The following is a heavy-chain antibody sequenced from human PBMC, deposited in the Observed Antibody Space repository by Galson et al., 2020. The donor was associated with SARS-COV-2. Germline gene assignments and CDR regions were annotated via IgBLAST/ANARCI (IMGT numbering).Heavy chain of an antibody. Sequence: SETLSLTCAVYGGSFSGYYWSWIRQPPGTGLEWIGEINHSGSTNYKPSLKSRVTISVDTSKNQFSLKLSSVTAADTAVYYCARGGGCSSTSCPWYYWGQGTLVTVSS. V-gene: IGHV4-34*01. J-gene: IGHJ4*02. CDR3: ARGGGCSSTSCPWYY. CDR1: GGSFSGYY. CDR2: INHSGST. D-gene: IGHD2-2*01.